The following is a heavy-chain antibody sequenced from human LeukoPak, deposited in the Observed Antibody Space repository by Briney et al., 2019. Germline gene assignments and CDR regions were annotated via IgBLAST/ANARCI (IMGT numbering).Heavy chain of an antibody. V-gene: IGHV3-33*01. D-gene: IGHD4-17*01. CDR3: ARELRDGDGDYELYYYYGMDV. CDR2: IWYDGSNK. Sequence: GGSLRLSCAASGFTFSSYGMHWVRQAPGKGLEWVAVIWYDGSNKYYADSVKGRFTISRDNSKNTLYLQMNSLRAEDTAVYYCARELRDGDGDYELYYYYGMDVWGQGTTVTVSS. J-gene: IGHJ6*02. CDR1: GFTFSSYG.